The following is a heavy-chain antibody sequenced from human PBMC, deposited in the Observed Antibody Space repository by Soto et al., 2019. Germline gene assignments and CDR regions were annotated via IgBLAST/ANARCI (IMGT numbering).Heavy chain of an antibody. J-gene: IGHJ6*02. CDR1: GFTISSYG. CDR3: AVGYCSSTSCYAPRLYYYGMDV. D-gene: IGHD2-2*01. V-gene: IGHV3-30*03. Sequence: GRSLRLSCAASGFTISSYGMHLISQAQGKGLEWVAVISYDGSNKYYADSVKGRFTISGDNSKNTLYLQMNSLRAEDTAVYYCAVGYCSSTSCYAPRLYYYGMDVWGQGTTVTVSS. CDR2: ISYDGSNK.